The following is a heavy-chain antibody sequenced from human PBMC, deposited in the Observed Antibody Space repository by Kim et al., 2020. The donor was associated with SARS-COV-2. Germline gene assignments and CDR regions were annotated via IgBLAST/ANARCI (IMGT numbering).Heavy chain of an antibody. CDR2: IYYSGST. J-gene: IGHJ3*02. CDR3: ARGGSDEYDYVWGSYRYGDAFDI. D-gene: IGHD3-16*02. Sequence: SETLSLTCTVSGGSISSYYWSWIRQPPGKGLEWIGYIYYSGSTNYNPSLKSRVTISVDTSKNQFSLKLSSVTAADTAVYYCARGGSDEYDYVWGSYRYGDAFDIWGQGTMVTVSS. V-gene: IGHV4-59*13. CDR1: GGSISSYY.